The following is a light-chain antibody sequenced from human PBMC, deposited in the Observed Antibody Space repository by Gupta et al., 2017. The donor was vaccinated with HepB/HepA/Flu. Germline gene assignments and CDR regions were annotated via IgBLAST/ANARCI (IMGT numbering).Light chain of an antibody. CDR2: DAS. J-gene: IGKJ5*01. CDR3: QHRPHGHPQDT. CDR1: QSISSTS. V-gene: IGKV3-11*01. Sequence: EIVLTQSPATLSLSPGERATLSCRASQSISSTSLAWYKQKPGQAPRLLIYDASNRATGIKARFSGNGDGTDFTLTISSREPEDFALYHCQHRPHGHPQDTFGQGTLMEIK.